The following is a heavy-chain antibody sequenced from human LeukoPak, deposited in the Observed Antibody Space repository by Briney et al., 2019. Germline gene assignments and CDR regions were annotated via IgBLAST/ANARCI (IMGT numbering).Heavy chain of an antibody. J-gene: IGHJ4*02. V-gene: IGHV4-4*07. CDR3: ARAGDWHMVRGDTGDFDY. CDR1: GGSINSYY. D-gene: IGHD3-10*01. Sequence: SETLSLTCTVSGGSINSYYWSWIRQPAGKGLEWIGRIYTSGSTNYNPSLKSRVTMSVDTSKNQFSLKLSSVTAADTAVYYCARAGDWHMVRGDTGDFDYWGQGTLVTVSS. CDR2: IYTSGST.